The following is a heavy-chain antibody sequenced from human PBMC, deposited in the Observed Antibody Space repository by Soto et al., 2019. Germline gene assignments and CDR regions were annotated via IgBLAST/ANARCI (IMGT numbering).Heavy chain of an antibody. CDR2: IYYSGST. CDR3: ARHSNRNYGLYYFDY. J-gene: IGHJ4*02. D-gene: IGHD4-4*01. V-gene: IGHV4-59*08. Sequence: SETLSLTCTVSGGSISSYYWSWIRQPPGKGLEWIGYIYYSGSTNYNPSLMSRVTISVDTSKNQFSLKVSSATAADTAVYYCARHSNRNYGLYYFDYWGLGALVTVSS. CDR1: GGSISSYY.